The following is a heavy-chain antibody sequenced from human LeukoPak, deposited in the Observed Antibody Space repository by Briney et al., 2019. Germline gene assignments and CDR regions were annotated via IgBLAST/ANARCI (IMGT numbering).Heavy chain of an antibody. V-gene: IGHV4-38-2*02. D-gene: IGHD6-13*01. J-gene: IGHJ6*03. Sequence: PSETLSLTCTVSGYSISSGYYWGWIRQPPGKGLEWIGSIYHSGSTYYNPSLKSRVTISVDTSKNQFSLKLSSVAAADTAVYYCARVSRGSSSWYAYYYYYMDVWGKGTTVTVSS. CDR2: IYHSGST. CDR3: ARVSRGSSSWYAYYYYYMDV. CDR1: GYSISSGYY.